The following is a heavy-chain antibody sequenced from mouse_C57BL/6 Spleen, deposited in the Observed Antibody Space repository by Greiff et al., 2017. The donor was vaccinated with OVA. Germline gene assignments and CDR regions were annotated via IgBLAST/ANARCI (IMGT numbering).Heavy chain of an antibody. Sequence: VKLQESGPELVKPGASVKISCKASGYAFSSSWMNWVKQRPGKGLEWIGRIYPGDGDTNYNGKFKGKATLTADKSSSTAYMQLSSLTSEDSAVYFCARYDYDERDYWGQGTTLTVSS. CDR2: IYPGDGDT. CDR1: GYAFSSSW. J-gene: IGHJ2*01. CDR3: ARYDYDERDY. D-gene: IGHD2-4*01. V-gene: IGHV1-82*01.